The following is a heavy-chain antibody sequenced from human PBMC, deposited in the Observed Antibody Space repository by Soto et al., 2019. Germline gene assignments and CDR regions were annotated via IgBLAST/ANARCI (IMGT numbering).Heavy chain of an antibody. V-gene: IGHV3-66*01. J-gene: IGHJ3*01. D-gene: IGHD6-6*01. CDR2: IQRGGSI. CDR1: GFTVSSKY. CDR3: ARAGIAARYKQDPFDL. Sequence: GGSLRLSCAASGFTVSSKYMSWVRQAPGKGLEWVAVIQRGGSIYYADSVKGRFAISRDSSKNTLYLQMNSLRVEDTAVYYCARAGIAARYKQDPFDLWGQGTVVTVSS.